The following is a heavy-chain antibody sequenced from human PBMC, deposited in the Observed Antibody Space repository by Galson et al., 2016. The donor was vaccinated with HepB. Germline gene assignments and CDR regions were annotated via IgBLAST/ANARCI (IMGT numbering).Heavy chain of an antibody. CDR3: ARLDYGDHNILDY. CDR1: GYSFTSYY. Sequence: QSGAEVKKPGESLKISCQVSGYSFTSYYIAWVRQMSGKGLEWMGRIDPDDSYIKYSPSFQGHVTISVDKSINSVYLQWSSLKASDTALYYCARLDYGDHNILDYWGQGTLVTVSS. D-gene: IGHD4-17*01. V-gene: IGHV5-10-1*01. CDR2: IDPDDSYI. J-gene: IGHJ4*02.